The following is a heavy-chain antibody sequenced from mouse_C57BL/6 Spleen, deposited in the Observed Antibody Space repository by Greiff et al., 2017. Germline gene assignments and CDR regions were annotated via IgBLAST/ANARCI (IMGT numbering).Heavy chain of an antibody. Sequence: QVQLQQSGAELVKPGASVKLSCKASGYTFTSYWMHWVKQRPGRGLEWIGRIDPNRGGTKYNEKFKSKATLTVDKPSSTAYMQLSSLTSEDSAVYYCARGDGYPSAWFAYWGQGTLVTVSA. CDR3: ARGDGYPSAWFAY. V-gene: IGHV1-72*01. J-gene: IGHJ3*01. CDR1: GYTFTSYW. D-gene: IGHD2-3*01. CDR2: IDPNRGGT.